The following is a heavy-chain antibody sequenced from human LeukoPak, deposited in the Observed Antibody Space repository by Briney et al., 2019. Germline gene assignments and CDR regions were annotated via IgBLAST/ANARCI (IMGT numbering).Heavy chain of an antibody. D-gene: IGHD6-13*01. CDR2: FDPEDGET. Sequence: ASVKVSCKVSGYTLTELAMHWVRQAPGKGLEWMGGFDPEDGETIYAQKFQGRVTMTEDTSTDTAYMELSSLRSEDTAVYYCATYLLAAAGDADYWGQGTLVTVSS. V-gene: IGHV1-24*01. CDR3: ATYLLAAAGDADY. J-gene: IGHJ4*02. CDR1: GYTLTELA.